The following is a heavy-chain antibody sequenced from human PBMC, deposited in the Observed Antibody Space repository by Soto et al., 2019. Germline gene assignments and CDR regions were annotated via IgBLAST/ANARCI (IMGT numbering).Heavy chain of an antibody. J-gene: IGHJ6*02. V-gene: IGHV3-30-3*01. CDR2: ISYDGSNK. CDR3: ARERITIFGVVPLYYYYGMEV. Sequence: PGGSLRLSCAASGFTFSSYAMHWVRQAPGKGLEWVAVISYDGSNKYYADSVKGRFTISRDNSKNTLYLQMNSLRAEDTAVYYCARERITIFGVVPLYYYYGMEVWGQGTTVTVSS. CDR1: GFTFSSYA. D-gene: IGHD3-3*01.